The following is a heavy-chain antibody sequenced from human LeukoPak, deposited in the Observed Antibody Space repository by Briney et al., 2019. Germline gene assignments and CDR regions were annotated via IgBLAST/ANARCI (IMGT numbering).Heavy chain of an antibody. J-gene: IGHJ4*02. Sequence: RGSLRLSCAASGYTFTGYSMNWVRQAPEEGLEWVSYISSRRTTIYYADTVKGRFTISRDNAKESLHLQMNSLRAEDTALYYCARGEEYSSSLYQCDYWGQGTLVTVSS. D-gene: IGHD6-13*01. CDR2: ISSRRTTI. CDR3: ARGEEYSSSLYQCDY. V-gene: IGHV3-48*01. CDR1: GYTFTGYS.